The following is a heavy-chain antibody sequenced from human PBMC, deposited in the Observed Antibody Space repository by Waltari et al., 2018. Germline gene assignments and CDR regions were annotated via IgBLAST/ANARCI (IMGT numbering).Heavy chain of an antibody. CDR1: GGSISSSTSS. V-gene: IGHV4-39*01. D-gene: IGHD2-15*01. Sequence: QMQLQESGPGLVKPSEPLSLHCTVSGGSISSSTSSWGWIRQPPGKGLEWIGNIYYSGSTYYKPSLKSRLTISVDTSKNQFSLNLRSVTAADTAVYYCARLPISLGVGSVFDIWGQGTMVTVSS. CDR3: ARLPISLGVGSVFDI. CDR2: IYYSGST. J-gene: IGHJ3*02.